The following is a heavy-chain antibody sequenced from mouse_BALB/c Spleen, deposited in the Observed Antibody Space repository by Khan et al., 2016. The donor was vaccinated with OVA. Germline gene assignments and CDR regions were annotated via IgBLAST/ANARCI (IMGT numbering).Heavy chain of an antibody. CDR3: VRHKNYYGEDAMDY. J-gene: IGHJ4*01. Sequence: EVQLVESGGGLVQPKGSLKLSCAASGFTFNTYAMNWVRQAPGKGLEWVAGIRSKTNNYATYYADSVKDRFTISRDDSQSMLYLQMNNLKTEDTAMYYCVRHKNYYGEDAMDYWGQGTSVTVSS. CDR2: IRSKTNNYAT. CDR1: GFTFNTYA. D-gene: IGHD1-1*01. V-gene: IGHV10-1*02.